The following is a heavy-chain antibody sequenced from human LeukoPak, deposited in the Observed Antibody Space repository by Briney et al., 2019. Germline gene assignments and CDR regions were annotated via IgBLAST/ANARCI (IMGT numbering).Heavy chain of an antibody. J-gene: IGHJ4*02. D-gene: IGHD6-19*01. CDR3: ARILPGYSSGWGIDY. V-gene: IGHV2-70*11. CDR2: IDWDDDK. Sequence: SGPALVKPTQTLTLTCTFSGFSLSTNGMCVSWVRQPPGKALECLTRIDWDDDKYYSTSLKTRLTISKDTSKNQLVLTMTNMDPVDTATYYCARILPGYSSGWGIDYWGQGTLVTVSS. CDR1: GFSLSTNGMC.